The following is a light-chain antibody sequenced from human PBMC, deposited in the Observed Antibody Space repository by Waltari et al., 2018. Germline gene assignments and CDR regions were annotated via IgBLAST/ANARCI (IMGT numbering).Light chain of an antibody. CDR2: AAS. Sequence: DIQMTQSPSSLSASVGDRVTITSRASQSISSYLNWYQQKPGKAPKLLIYAASSLQSGVPSRFSGSGSGTDFTLTISSLQPEDFATYYCQQSYSTLRTFGQGTKVEIK. CDR1: QSISSY. V-gene: IGKV1-39*01. J-gene: IGKJ1*01. CDR3: QQSYSTLRT.